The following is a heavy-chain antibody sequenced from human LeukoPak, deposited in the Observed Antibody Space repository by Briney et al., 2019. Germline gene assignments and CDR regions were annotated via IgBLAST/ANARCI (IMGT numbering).Heavy chain of an antibody. CDR3: ATTPRRGYSYGSVVPHPGLGGLDY. D-gene: IGHD5-18*01. J-gene: IGHJ4*02. V-gene: IGHV1-69*04. CDR2: IIPILGIA. Sequence: ASVKVSCKASGGTFSSYAISWVRQAPGQGLEWMGRIIPILGIANYAQKFQGRVTITADKSTSTAYMELSSLRSEDTAVYYCATTPRRGYSYGSVVPHPGLGGLDYWGQGTLVTVSS. CDR1: GGTFSSYA.